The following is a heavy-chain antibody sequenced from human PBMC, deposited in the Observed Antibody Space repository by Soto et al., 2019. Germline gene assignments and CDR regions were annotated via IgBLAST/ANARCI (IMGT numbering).Heavy chain of an antibody. D-gene: IGHD3-22*01. J-gene: IGHJ4*01. CDR2: IISKIEGRTT. CDR1: ALSFSEHY. Sequence: GGSLSLSCPASALSFSEHYTDCVRPAPEKWLEWVGRIISKIEGRTTDFAEAVRGRFAISRDDSQNMVYLQMTSLKIEDTAVYFCTTDSYSSMIVVRFDYWGHGTLVTVSS. CDR3: TTDSYSSMIVVRFDY. V-gene: IGHV3-15*07.